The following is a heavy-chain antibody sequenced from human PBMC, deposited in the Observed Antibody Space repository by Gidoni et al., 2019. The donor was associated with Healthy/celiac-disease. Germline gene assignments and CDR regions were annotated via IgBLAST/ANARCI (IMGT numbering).Heavy chain of an antibody. CDR3: ARGDIVVVESRARGFDP. CDR2: IWYDGSNK. V-gene: IGHV3-33*01. Sequence: QVQLVESGGGVVQPGRSLGLSCAASGFTFSSYGMHWVRQAPGKGREWVAVIWYDGSNKYYADSGKGRFTISRDNSKNTLYLKMNSLRAEDTAVYYCARGDIVVVESRARGFDPWGQGTLVTVSS. D-gene: IGHD2-15*01. CDR1: GFTFSSYG. J-gene: IGHJ5*02.